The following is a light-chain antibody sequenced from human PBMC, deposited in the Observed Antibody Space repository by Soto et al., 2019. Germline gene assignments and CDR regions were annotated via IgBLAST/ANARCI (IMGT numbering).Light chain of an antibody. CDR2: NVY. V-gene: IGLV2-14*03. CDR3: SAYTVSRTYV. J-gene: IGLJ1*01. CDR1: ISDVGAYNF. Sequence: QSLLTQPASFSGSPGQSITISCTGTISDVGAYNFVSWHQQHPGKAPKLMIYNVYDRPSGISYRFSGSKSGNTASLTISGLQGEDEADYYCSAYTVSRTYVLGTGTKVNVL.